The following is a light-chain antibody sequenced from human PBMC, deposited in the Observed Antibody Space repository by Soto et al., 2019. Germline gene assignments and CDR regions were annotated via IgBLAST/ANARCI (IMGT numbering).Light chain of an antibody. CDR3: QQYDSYSPYT. J-gene: IGKJ2*01. Sequence: DLQMTQFPPTLSASIGDRVTITCRVSQTISSSLAWYQQKPGKAPKLLIYKASTLETGVPSRFSGSGSGTEFTLTISSLQPDDFATYYCQQYDSYSPYTFGQGTRLEIK. CDR2: KAS. CDR1: QTISSS. V-gene: IGKV1-5*03.